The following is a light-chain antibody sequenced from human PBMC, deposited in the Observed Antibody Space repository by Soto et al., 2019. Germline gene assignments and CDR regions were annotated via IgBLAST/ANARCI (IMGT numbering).Light chain of an antibody. V-gene: IGKV3-15*01. J-gene: IGKJ1*01. CDR2: SAS. CDR3: QQYNNWPWT. CDR1: QSISDT. Sequence: DIVMTQSPAPLSVSPGGRATLSCRASQSISDTLAWYQQKPGQAPRLIIYSASRRATGFPGRFSGSGSGTDFTLTISSLQSEDFAVYYCQQYNNWPWTLGQGTKVDIK.